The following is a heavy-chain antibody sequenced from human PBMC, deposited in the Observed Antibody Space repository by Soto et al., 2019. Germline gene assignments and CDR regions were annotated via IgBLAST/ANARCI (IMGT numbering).Heavy chain of an antibody. Sequence: GSLRLSGEASGLSMRDYWMHWVRQAPGEGLVWVSCINGDASSTTYADSVKGRFTISRDDAKNTVYLQMTSLRAEDTDVYFCARDRSYAMEVWGQGTRVTVSS. CDR3: ARDRSYAMEV. J-gene: IGHJ6*02. V-gene: IGHV3-74*01. CDR2: INGDASST. CDR1: GLSMRDYW.